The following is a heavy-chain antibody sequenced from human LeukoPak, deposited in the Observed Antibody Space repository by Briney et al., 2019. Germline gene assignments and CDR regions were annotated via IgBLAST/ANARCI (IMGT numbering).Heavy chain of an antibody. V-gene: IGHV5-51*01. Sequence: GESPKISCKGSGYSFTTYWIGWVRQIPGKGPEWMGIIYPGDSDTRYSPSFQGQVTISADKSITTTYLQWSSLKASDTAMYYCATGGYCSSTTCYFFFDYWGQGTLVTVSS. CDR3: ATGGYCSSTTCYFFFDY. CDR2: IYPGDSDT. CDR1: GYSFTTYW. D-gene: IGHD2-2*01. J-gene: IGHJ4*02.